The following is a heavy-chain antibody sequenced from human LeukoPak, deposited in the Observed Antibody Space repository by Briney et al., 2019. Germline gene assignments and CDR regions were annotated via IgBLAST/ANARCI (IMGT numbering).Heavy chain of an antibody. CDR1: GFTFSSYA. CDR3: AKGEWSSGWFPFDF. D-gene: IGHD6-19*01. J-gene: IGHJ4*02. CDR2: ISYDGSNK. V-gene: IGHV3-30-3*01. Sequence: PGGSLRLSCAASGFTFSSYAMHWVRQAPGKGLEWVAVISYDGSNKYYADSVKGRFTISRDNSKNTLYLQMNSLRAEDTAVYYCAKGEWSSGWFPFDFWGQGTLVTVSS.